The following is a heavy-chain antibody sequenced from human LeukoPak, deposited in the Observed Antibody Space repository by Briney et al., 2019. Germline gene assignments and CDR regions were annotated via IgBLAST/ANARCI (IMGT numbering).Heavy chain of an antibody. V-gene: IGHV1-24*01. Sequence: GASVTVSCTVSGYTLTVLSLHWVRQGPGKGLEWVGGFDPEDGETIYAHKFQGRVTMTKDTSTDAAYLELSTLRTEDTAVYYCATGYYYDSSGYYYSHNWFDPWGQGTLVTVSS. CDR2: FDPEDGET. J-gene: IGHJ5*02. CDR1: GYTLTVLS. CDR3: ATGYYYDSSGYYYSHNWFDP. D-gene: IGHD3-22*01.